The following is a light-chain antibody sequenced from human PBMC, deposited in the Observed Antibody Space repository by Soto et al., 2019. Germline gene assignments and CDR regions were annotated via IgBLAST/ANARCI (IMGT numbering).Light chain of an antibody. CDR3: QQVDSFPLT. V-gene: IGKV1D-12*01. J-gene: IGKJ4*01. CDR1: QDISRW. Sequence: GDRITITCRASQDISRWLAWYQQKPGRAPNLLIYTASTLESGVPSRFSGSGSGTDFTLTISNLQPEDFATDYGQQVDSFPLTFGGGTKVEIK. CDR2: TAS.